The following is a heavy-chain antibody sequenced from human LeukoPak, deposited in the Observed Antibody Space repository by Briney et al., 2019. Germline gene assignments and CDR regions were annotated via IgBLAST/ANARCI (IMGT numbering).Heavy chain of an antibody. D-gene: IGHD2-15*01. Sequence: ASVKVSCKVSGYTLTELSMHWVRQAPGKGLEWMGGFDPEDGETIYAQKFQGRVTMTEDTSTDTAYMELSSLRSEDTAVYYCATDCSGGSCYSKTNWFDPWGQGTLVTVSS. CDR2: FDPEDGET. CDR1: GYTLTELS. J-gene: IGHJ5*02. CDR3: ATDCSGGSCYSKTNWFDP. V-gene: IGHV1-24*01.